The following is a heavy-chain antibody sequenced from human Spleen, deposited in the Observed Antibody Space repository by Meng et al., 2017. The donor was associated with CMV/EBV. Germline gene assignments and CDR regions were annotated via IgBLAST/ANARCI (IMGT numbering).Heavy chain of an antibody. D-gene: IGHD3-22*01. Sequence: GGSLRLSCAASGFTFDDYYMSWIRQAPGKGLEWVSDISSSGSTIHSADSVKGRFTISRDNAKNSLYLQMNSLRAEDTAVYYCAGDNPDSDNFDYWGQGTLVTVSS. V-gene: IGHV3-11*04. CDR3: AGDNPDSDNFDY. CDR1: GFTFDDYY. J-gene: IGHJ4*02. CDR2: ISSSGSTI.